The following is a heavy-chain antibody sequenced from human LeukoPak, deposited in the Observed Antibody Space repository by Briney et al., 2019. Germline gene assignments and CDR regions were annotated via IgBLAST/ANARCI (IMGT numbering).Heavy chain of an antibody. D-gene: IGHD3-10*01. CDR2: IYWDDDK. Sequence: SGPTLVNPTQTLTLTFTFSGFSLSTSGVGGGCVRQPPGKALEWLTLIYWDDDKRYSPSLKSRLTITKDTSKNQVVLTMTNMDPVDTATYYCAHGGSGSYYFLFDYWGQGTLVTVSS. J-gene: IGHJ4*02. CDR1: GFSLSTSGVG. V-gene: IGHV2-5*02. CDR3: AHGGSGSYYFLFDY.